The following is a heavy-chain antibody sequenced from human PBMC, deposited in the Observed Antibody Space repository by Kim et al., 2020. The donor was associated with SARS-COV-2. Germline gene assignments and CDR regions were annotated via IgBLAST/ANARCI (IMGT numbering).Heavy chain of an antibody. CDR2: IYYSGST. CDR3: ARGLKTGYSQRKYYYYGMDV. Sequence: SETLSLTCTVSGGSISSGDYYWSWIRQPPGKGLEWIGYIYYSGSTYYNPSLKSRVTISVDTSKNQFSLKLSSVTAADTAVYYCARGLKTGYSQRKYYYYGMDVWGQGTTVTVSS. CDR1: GGSISSGDYY. V-gene: IGHV4-30-4*01. D-gene: IGHD5-18*01. J-gene: IGHJ6*02.